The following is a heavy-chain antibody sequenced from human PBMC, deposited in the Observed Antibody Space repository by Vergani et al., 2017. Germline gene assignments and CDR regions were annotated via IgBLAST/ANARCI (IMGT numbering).Heavy chain of an antibody. CDR3: ARDPSYYDILTGTLTNLYYFDY. CDR1: GFTFSSYS. CDR2: ISSSSSYI. D-gene: IGHD3-9*01. J-gene: IGHJ4*02. Sequence: EVQLVESGGGLVKPGGSLRLSCAASGFTFSSYSMNWVRKAPGKGLEWVSSISSSSSYIYYGDSVKGRFTISRDNAKNSLYLQMNSIRSEDTAVYYCARDPSYYDILTGTLTNLYYFDYWGQGTLVTVSS. V-gene: IGHV3-21*04.